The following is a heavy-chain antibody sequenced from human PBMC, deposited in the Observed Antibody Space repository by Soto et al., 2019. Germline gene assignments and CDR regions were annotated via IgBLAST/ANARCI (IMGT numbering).Heavy chain of an antibody. V-gene: IGHV3-23*01. J-gene: IGHJ6*02. D-gene: IGHD2-15*01. CDR2: ISGSGGST. CDR3: AKGYCSGGSCYGVYYYYGMDV. CDR1: GFTFSSYA. Sequence: GGSLRLSCAASGFTFSSYAMSWVRQAPGKGLEWVSAISGSGGSTYYADSVKGRFTISRDNSKNTLYLQMNSLRAEDTAVYYCAKGYCSGGSCYGVYYYYGMDVWGQGTTVTVSS.